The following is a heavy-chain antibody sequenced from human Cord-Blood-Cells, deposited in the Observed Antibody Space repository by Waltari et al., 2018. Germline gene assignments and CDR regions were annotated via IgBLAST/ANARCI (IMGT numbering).Heavy chain of an antibody. D-gene: IGHD7-27*01. CDR2: ISGSGGST. V-gene: IGHV3-23*01. CDR1: GFTFSSYA. CDR3: AKDPLTGEAYYYYMDV. J-gene: IGHJ6*03. Sequence: EVQLLESGGGLVQPGGSLRLSCAASGFTFSSYAMSWVRQAPGKGLEWVSAISGSGGSTYYADSVKGRFTSSRDNSKNTLYLQMNSLRAEDTAVYYCAKDPLTGEAYYYYMDVWGKGTTVTVSS.